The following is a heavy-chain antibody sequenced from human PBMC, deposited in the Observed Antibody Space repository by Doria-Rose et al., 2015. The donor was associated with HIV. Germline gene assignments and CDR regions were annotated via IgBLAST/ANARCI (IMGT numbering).Heavy chain of an antibody. V-gene: IGHV5-51*01. Sequence: GLEWMGIIYPGDSDIRYSPSFQGQVTISADESISTAYLQWSSLKASDTAMYYCARLLRKDAFDIWGQGTMVTVSS. CDR2: IYPGDSDI. J-gene: IGHJ3*02. CDR3: ARLLRKDAFDI.